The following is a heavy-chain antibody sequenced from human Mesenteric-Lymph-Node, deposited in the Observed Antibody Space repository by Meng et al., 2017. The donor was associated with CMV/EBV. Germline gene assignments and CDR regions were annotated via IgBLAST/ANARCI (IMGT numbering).Heavy chain of an antibody. CDR3: ARGTPGNWFDP. CDR1: GDSISSNNYY. D-gene: IGHD2-15*01. J-gene: IGHJ5*02. V-gene: IGHV4-39*07. Sequence: SETLSLTCTVSGDSISSNNYYWGWIRQPPGKGLEWIGSVYSSGSTYYNPSLESRVTMSVDTSKNQFSLKLTSVTAADTAVYHCARGTPGNWFDPWGQGTRVTVSS. CDR2: VYSSGST.